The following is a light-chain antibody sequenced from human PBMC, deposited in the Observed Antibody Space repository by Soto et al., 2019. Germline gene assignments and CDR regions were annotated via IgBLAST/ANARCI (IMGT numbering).Light chain of an antibody. CDR1: SSDVGGYNY. V-gene: IGLV2-8*01. Sequence: QSALTQPPSASGSPGQSVTISCTGTSSDVGGYNYVSWYQQYPGKAPKLMIYEVTKRPSGVPDRFSGSKSGNTASLTVSGLQAEDEADDDCSSNASGDNNYYVFGGGTKLTVL. CDR3: SSNASGDNNYYV. J-gene: IGLJ3*02. CDR2: EVT.